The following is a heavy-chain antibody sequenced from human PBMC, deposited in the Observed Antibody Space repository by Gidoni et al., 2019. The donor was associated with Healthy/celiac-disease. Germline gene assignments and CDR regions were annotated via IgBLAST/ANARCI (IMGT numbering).Heavy chain of an antibody. Sequence: EVQLLESGVGLVQPGGSLRLSCSASGFPFRRYAMSWVRQAPGKGLEWVSAISGRGGSTYYADSVKGRFTISRDNSKNTLYLQTNSLRAEDTAVYYCAKDRADYGDYPYFDYWGQGTLVTVSS. V-gene: IGHV3-23*01. CDR1: GFPFRRYA. CDR2: ISGRGGST. J-gene: IGHJ4*02. D-gene: IGHD4-17*01. CDR3: AKDRADYGDYPYFDY.